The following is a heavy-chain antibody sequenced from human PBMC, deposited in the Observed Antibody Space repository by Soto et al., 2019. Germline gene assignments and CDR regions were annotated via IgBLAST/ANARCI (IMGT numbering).Heavy chain of an antibody. CDR3: ASPGVQGLAPFDY. J-gene: IGHJ4*02. CDR2: INPSGGSP. CDR1: GYTFTSYY. V-gene: IGHV1-46*01. D-gene: IGHD6-19*01. Sequence: QVHLVQSGADVKKPGASVNVSCKASGYTFTSYYMHWVRQAPGQGLEWMGIINPSGGSPTYAQQFQGRVTITRDTSTSTVYMDLSSLRSEDTAVYYCASPGVQGLAPFDYWGQGTLVTVSS.